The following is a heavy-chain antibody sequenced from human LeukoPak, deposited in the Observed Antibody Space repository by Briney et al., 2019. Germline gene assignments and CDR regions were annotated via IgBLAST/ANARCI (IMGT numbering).Heavy chain of an antibody. CDR1: GFTFSSYG. Sequence: PGGSLRLSCAASGFTFSSYGMHWGRQAPGKGLERVAVISYDGSNKYYADSVKGRFTISRDNAKNSLYLQMNSLRAEDTALYYCARDGGDCAGDSCYVDYWGQGTLVTVSS. D-gene: IGHD2-21*01. V-gene: IGHV3-30*03. J-gene: IGHJ4*02. CDR3: ARDGGDCAGDSCYVDY. CDR2: ISYDGSNK.